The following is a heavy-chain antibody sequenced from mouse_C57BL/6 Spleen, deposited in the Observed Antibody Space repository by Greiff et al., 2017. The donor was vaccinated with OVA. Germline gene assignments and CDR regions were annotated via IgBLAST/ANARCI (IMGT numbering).Heavy chain of an antibody. D-gene: IGHD2-5*01. CDR1: GFTFSSYA. CDR3: ARDSNDAMDY. J-gene: IGHJ4*01. Sequence: EVMLVESGGGLVKPGGSLKLSCAASGFTFSSYAMSWVRQTPEKRLEWVATISDGGSYTYYPDNVKGRFTISRDNAKNNLYLQMSHLKSEDTAMDYCARDSNDAMDYWGQGTSVTVSS. CDR2: ISDGGSYT. V-gene: IGHV5-4*01.